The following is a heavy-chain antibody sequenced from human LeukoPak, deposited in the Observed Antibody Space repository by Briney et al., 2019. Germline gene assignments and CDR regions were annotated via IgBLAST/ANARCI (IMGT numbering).Heavy chain of an antibody. CDR1: GGSISSYY. CDR3: ARVRGTAMAADYFDY. CDR2: IYYSGST. D-gene: IGHD5-18*01. Sequence: PSETLSLTCTVSGGSISSYYWSWIRQPPGKGLEWIGYIYYSGSTNYNPSLKGRVTISVDTSKNQFSLKLSSVTAADTAVYYCARVRGTAMAADYFDYWGQGTLVTVSS. V-gene: IGHV4-59*01. J-gene: IGHJ4*02.